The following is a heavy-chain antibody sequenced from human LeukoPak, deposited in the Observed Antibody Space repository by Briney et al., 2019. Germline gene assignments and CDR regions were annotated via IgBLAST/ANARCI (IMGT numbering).Heavy chain of an antibody. J-gene: IGHJ6*02. CDR1: EFTVSSGY. V-gene: IGHV3-66*01. CDR2: FYSSGNA. Sequence: GGSLRLSCAASEFTVSSGYMTWVRQAPGKGLEWVSIFYSSGNAYYADSVKDRFTISRDNSKNTLYLQMNSLRAEDTAVYYCATGHRSSITCSTGNYYGMDVWGQGATVTVSS. D-gene: IGHD2-2*02. CDR3: ATGHRSSITCSTGNYYGMDV.